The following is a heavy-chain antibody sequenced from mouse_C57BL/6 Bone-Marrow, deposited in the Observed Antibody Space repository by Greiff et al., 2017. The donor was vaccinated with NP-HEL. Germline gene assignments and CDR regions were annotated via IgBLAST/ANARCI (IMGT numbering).Heavy chain of an antibody. CDR1: GYTFTSYW. J-gene: IGHJ3*01. CDR2: IHPNSGST. CDR3: ARNRDYGFSFAY. V-gene: IGHV1-64*01. D-gene: IGHD1-1*01. Sequence: VQLQQPGAELVKPGASVKLSCKASGYTFTSYWMHWVKQRPGQGLEWIGMIHPNSGSTNYNEKFKSKATLTVDKSSSTAYMQLSSLTSEDSAVYYCARNRDYGFSFAYWGQGTLVTVSA.